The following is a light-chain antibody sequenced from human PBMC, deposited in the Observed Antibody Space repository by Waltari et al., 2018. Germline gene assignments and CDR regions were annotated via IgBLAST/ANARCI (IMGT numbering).Light chain of an antibody. CDR1: SSDIGAFNY. J-gene: IGLJ3*02. CDR3: ASFISGSTSSVL. CDR2: DVT. V-gene: IGLV2-14*03. Sequence: QSALTQPASVSGSPGQSITISCTGTSSDIGAFNYVSWYQQHPGKAPKVLIYDVTNRPSGVSYRFSGPKSGNTASLTISGLQAEDEAYYHCASFISGSTSSVLFGGGTKLTVL.